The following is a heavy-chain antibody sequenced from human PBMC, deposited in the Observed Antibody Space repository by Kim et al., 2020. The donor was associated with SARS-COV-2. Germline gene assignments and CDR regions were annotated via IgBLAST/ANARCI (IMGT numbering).Heavy chain of an antibody. CDR2: IYPGDSDT. CDR1: GYSFTSYW. Sequence: GESLKISCKGSGYSFTSYWIGWVRQMPGKGLEWMGIIYPGDSDTRYSPSFQGQVTISADKSISTAYLQWSSLKASDTAMYYCARRMGVLWFGESFDYWGQGTLVTVSS. CDR3: ARRMGVLWFGESFDY. D-gene: IGHD3-10*01. J-gene: IGHJ4*02. V-gene: IGHV5-51*01.